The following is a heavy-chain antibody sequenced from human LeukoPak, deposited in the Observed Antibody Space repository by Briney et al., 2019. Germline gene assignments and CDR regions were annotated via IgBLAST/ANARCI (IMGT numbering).Heavy chain of an antibody. Sequence: GGSLRLSCTGSGFIFGDYAMSWVRQAPGKGLEWVGFIRSKGYGGTTEYAASVKGRFSISRDDSKSIAYLQMNSLKTEDTAVYHCTRGLPYFDCWGQGTLVTVSS. D-gene: IGHD4-11*01. CDR2: IRSKGYGGTT. V-gene: IGHV3-49*04. CDR3: TRGLPYFDC. J-gene: IGHJ4*02. CDR1: GFIFGDYA.